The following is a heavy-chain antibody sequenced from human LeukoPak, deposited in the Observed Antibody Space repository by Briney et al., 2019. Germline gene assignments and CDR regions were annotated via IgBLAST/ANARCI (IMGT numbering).Heavy chain of an antibody. CDR2: ISAYNGNT. J-gene: IGHJ4*02. V-gene: IGHV1-18*01. Sequence: ASVKVSCKASGYTFTSYGISWVRQAPGQGLEWMGWISAYNGNTNYAQKLQGRVTMTTDTSTSTAYMELRSLRSDDTAVYYRARVVYDFWSGYYIDYWGQGPWSPSPQ. CDR1: GYTFTSYG. D-gene: IGHD3-3*01. CDR3: ARVVYDFWSGYYIDY.